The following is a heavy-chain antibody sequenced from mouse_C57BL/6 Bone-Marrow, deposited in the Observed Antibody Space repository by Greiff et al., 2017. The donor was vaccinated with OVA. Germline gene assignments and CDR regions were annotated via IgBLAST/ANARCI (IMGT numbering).Heavy chain of an antibody. CDR3: ARVPYYCGSRYDYAMDY. CDR2: IYPYNGVS. D-gene: IGHD1-1*01. J-gene: IGHJ4*01. Sequence: EVKLMESGPELVKPGASVKISCKASGYSFTGYYMHWVKQSHGNILDWIGYIYPYNGVSSYNQKFKGKATLTVDKSSSTAYMELRSLTSEDSAVYYCARVPYYCGSRYDYAMDYWGQGTSVTVSS. V-gene: IGHV1-31*01. CDR1: GYSFTGYY.